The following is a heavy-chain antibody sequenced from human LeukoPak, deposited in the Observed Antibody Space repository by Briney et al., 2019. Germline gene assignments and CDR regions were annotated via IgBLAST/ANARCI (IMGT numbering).Heavy chain of an antibody. CDR1: GFTFSDSF. CDR3: ARGDSSGAPDY. V-gene: IGHV3-11*01. J-gene: IGHJ4*02. CDR2: ISHSGSNL. Sequence: GGSLRLSCAASGFTFSDSFMNWIRQAPEKGLEWLSYISHSGSNLDYAESVRGRFTISRDNANHSLYLQINSLRAEDTAVYYCARGDSSGAPDYWGQGTLVTVSS. D-gene: IGHD3-22*01.